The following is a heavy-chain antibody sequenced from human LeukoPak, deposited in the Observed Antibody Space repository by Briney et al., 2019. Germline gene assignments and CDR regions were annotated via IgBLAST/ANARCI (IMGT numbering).Heavy chain of an antibody. Sequence: ASVKVSCKASGYTFTGYYMHWVRQAPGQGLEWMGWINPNSGGTNYAQKFQGRVTMTRDTSISTAYMELSRLRSDDTAVYYCARDRGVVVAAAWYFDYWGQGTLVTVSS. D-gene: IGHD2-15*01. CDR2: INPNSGGT. J-gene: IGHJ4*02. CDR3: ARDRGVVVAAAWYFDY. CDR1: GYTFTGYY. V-gene: IGHV1-2*02.